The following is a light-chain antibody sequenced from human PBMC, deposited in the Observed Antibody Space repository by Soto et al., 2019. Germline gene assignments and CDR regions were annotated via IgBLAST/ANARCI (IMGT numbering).Light chain of an antibody. V-gene: IGKV1-5*01. CDR1: QSISSW. J-gene: IGKJ1*01. CDR2: DAS. CDR3: QQYNSYWT. Sequence: DIQMIQFPSTLFASVGDRVTITCRASQSISSWLAWYQQKPGKAPKLLIYDASSLESGVPSRFSGSGSGTEFTLTISSLQPDDFATYYCQQYNSYWTFGQGTKV.